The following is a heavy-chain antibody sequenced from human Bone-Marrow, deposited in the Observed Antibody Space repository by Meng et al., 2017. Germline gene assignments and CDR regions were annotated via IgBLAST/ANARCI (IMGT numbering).Heavy chain of an antibody. CDR3: ARGPTTMAHDFDY. V-gene: IGHV4-34*01. CDR1: GGSFIGYF. D-gene: IGHD4-11*01. Sequence: WGAGLLSPSETLSRPCGVSGGSFIGYFWSWIRQTPGKGLEWIGEINHSGSTNYNPSLESRATISVDTSQNNLSLKLSSVTAADSAVYYCARGPTTMAHDFDYWGQGTLVTVSS. CDR2: INHSGST. J-gene: IGHJ4*02.